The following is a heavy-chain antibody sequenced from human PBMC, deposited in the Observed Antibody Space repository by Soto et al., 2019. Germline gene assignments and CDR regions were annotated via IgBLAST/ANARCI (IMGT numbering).Heavy chain of an antibody. CDR2: IYPGDSDI. J-gene: IGHJ4*02. CDR1: GYRFATYW. CDR3: VRASWEFFYPYYFDF. V-gene: IGHV5-51*07. D-gene: IGHD3-10*01. Sequence: GASLKISCRGSGYRFATYWIGWVHPTPGKGMEWMGIIYPGDSDIRYSPSFQGQVTISADNSITTAYLHWRSLKASDTDIYYCVRASWEFFYPYYFDFWGQGALVTVSS.